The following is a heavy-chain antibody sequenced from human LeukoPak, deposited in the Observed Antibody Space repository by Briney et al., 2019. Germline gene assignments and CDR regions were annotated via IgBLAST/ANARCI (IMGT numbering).Heavy chain of an antibody. V-gene: IGHV1-46*01. CDR1: GYTFTSYF. CDR2: INPSGGST. D-gene: IGHD5-12*01. Sequence: GASVKASCKASGYTFTSYFMHWVRQAPGHGLEWWRIINPSGGSTSYAQKFQGRVTMTRDMSTSTVYMELSSLRSEDTAVYFCARDQAATLDAFDIRGQGTMVTVSS. CDR3: ARDQAATLDAFDI. J-gene: IGHJ3*02.